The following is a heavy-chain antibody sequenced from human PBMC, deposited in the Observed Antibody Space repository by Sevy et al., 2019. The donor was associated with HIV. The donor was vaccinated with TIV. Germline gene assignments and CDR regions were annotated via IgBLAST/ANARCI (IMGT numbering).Heavy chain of an antibody. CDR1: GYSFTSYW. D-gene: IGHD6-13*01. CDR2: IYPGDSDT. J-gene: IGHJ4*02. V-gene: IGHV5-51*01. Sequence: GESLKISCKGSGYSFTSYWIGWVRQMPGKGLEWMGIIYPGDSDTRYCPSFQGQVTISAGKSISTAYLQWSSLKASDTAMYYCARLSLGPREGVAAATYYFDYWGQGTLVTVSS. CDR3: ARLSLGPREGVAAATYYFDY.